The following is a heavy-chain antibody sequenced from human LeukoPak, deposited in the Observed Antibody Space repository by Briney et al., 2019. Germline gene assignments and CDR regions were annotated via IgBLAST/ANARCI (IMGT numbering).Heavy chain of an antibody. CDR1: GGSISSHY. Sequence: SETLSLTCTVSGGSISSHYWSWIRQPPGKGLEWIGYIYYSGSTNYNPSLKRRVTISVDTSKNQFSLKLSSVTAADTAVYYCASGDPFDYWGQGTLVTVSS. J-gene: IGHJ4*02. V-gene: IGHV4-59*11. D-gene: IGHD7-27*01. CDR3: ASGDPFDY. CDR2: IYYSGST.